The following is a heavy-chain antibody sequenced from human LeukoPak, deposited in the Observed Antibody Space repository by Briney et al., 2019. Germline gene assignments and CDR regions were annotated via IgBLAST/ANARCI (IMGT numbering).Heavy chain of an antibody. CDR1: GVSVSSYY. CDR3: ARDNKIQLWDRGYWYIDL. Sequence: SETLSLTCTVSGVSVSSYYWNWIRQPPGMGLEWIAYIFYSGSTNYNPSLKSRVTISVDTSKNQVSLQLSSVTAADTAVYLCARDNKIQLWDRGYWYIDLWGRGTLVTVSS. CDR2: IFYSGST. J-gene: IGHJ2*01. D-gene: IGHD5-18*01. V-gene: IGHV4-59*02.